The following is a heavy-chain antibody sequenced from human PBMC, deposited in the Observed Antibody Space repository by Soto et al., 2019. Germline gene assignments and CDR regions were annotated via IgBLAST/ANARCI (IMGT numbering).Heavy chain of an antibody. D-gene: IGHD6-6*01. V-gene: IGHV3-33*01. J-gene: IGHJ5*02. Sequence: PGGSLRLSCAASGFTFSSYGMHWVRQAPGKGLEWVAVIWYDGSNKYYADSVKGRFTISRDNSKNTLYLQMNSLRAEDTAVYYCARDRTIAAPTGFDPWGQGTLVTVSS. CDR3: ARDRTIAAPTGFDP. CDR1: GFTFSSYG. CDR2: IWYDGSNK.